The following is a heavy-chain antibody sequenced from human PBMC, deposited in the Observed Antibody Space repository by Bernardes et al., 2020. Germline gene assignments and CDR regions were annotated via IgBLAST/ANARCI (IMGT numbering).Heavy chain of an antibody. V-gene: IGHV3-33*08. J-gene: IGHJ6*03. Sequence: GGSLRLSCAASGFTFSDYGIHWVRQAPGKGLEWVALIWHDGSNIYYADSVKGRFAISRDNSKNTLYMQMNSLRAEDTAVYYCARVFDSYYMDVWGKGTTVTVSS. CDR3: ARVFDSYYMDV. CDR1: GFTFSDYG. CDR2: IWHDGSNI. D-gene: IGHD3-3*01.